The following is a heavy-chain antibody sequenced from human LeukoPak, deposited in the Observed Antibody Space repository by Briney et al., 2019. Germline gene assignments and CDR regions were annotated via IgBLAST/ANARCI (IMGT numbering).Heavy chain of an antibody. CDR2: INHSGST. CDR3: ARLFTGWFDP. D-gene: IGHD3-16*01. V-gene: IGHV4-34*01. CDR1: GGSFSGYY. J-gene: IGHJ5*02. Sequence: SETLSLTCAVYGGSFSGYYWSWIRQPPGKGLEWIGEINHSGSTNYNPSLKSRVTIYVDTSKNQFSLKLSSVTAADTAVYYCARLFTGWFDPWGQGTLVTVSS.